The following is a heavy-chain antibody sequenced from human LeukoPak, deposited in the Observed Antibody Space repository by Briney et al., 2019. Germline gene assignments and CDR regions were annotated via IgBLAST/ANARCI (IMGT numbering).Heavy chain of an antibody. CDR3: LVVLMVYRVPLDY. V-gene: IGHV3-23*01. Sequence: PGGSLRLSCAASGFTFSSFAMSWVRQAPGKGLDWVSAISGSGSSTSYADSVKGRFTISRDNSKNTLYLQMNSLRAEDTAVYYCLVVLMVYRVPLDYWGQGTLVTVSS. D-gene: IGHD2-8*01. J-gene: IGHJ4*02. CDR2: ISGSGSST. CDR1: GFTFSSFA.